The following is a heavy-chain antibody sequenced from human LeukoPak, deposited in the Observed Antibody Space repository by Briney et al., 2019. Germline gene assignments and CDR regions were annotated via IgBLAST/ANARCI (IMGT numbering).Heavy chain of an antibody. CDR1: GGSFSGYY. Sequence: SETLSLTCAVYGGSFSGYYWSWIRQPPGKGLEWIGEINHSGSTNYNPSLKSRVTISVDTSKNQFSLKLSSVTAADTAVYYCARSHQLTIFGVVTKYYYYYMDVWGKGTTVTVSS. J-gene: IGHJ6*03. CDR2: INHSGST. D-gene: IGHD3-3*01. CDR3: ARSHQLTIFGVVTKYYYYYMDV. V-gene: IGHV4-34*01.